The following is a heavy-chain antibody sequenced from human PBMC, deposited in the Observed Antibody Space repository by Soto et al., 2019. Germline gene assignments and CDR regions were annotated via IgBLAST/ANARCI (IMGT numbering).Heavy chain of an antibody. V-gene: IGHV1-3*01. CDR1: GYNFNSYG. J-gene: IGHJ6*03. CDR2: INAGNGYT. D-gene: IGHD3-16*01. CDR3: ARTRAYPDFYMDV. Sequence: QVHLVQSGAEVKKPGAAVKVSCKASGYNFNSYGMHWVRQAPGQGREWMGWINAGNGYTKNSQTFQGRISITRATSAGTAYLELSSLRSEDTAVYFCARTRAYPDFYMDVWGEGTTVTVS.